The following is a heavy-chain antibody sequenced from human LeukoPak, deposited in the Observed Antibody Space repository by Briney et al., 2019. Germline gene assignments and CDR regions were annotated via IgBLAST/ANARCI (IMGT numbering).Heavy chain of an antibody. V-gene: IGHV1-8*02. J-gene: IGHJ5*02. CDR1: GYTFTGYY. D-gene: IGHD6-13*01. CDR3: ARGRLGSSWSP. Sequence: ASVKVSCKASGYTFTGYYMHWVRQATGQGLEWMGWMNPNSGNTGYAQKFQGRVTMTRNTSISTAYMELSSLRSEDTAVYYCARGRLGSSWSPWGQGTLVTVSS. CDR2: MNPNSGNT.